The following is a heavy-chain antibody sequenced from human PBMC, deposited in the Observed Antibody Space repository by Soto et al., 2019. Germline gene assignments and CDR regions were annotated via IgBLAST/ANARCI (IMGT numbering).Heavy chain of an antibody. V-gene: IGHV3-21*06. CDR3: ARARVYATGPLDF. J-gene: IGHJ4*02. D-gene: IGHD6-13*01. CDR1: GFTFTSYT. CDR2: ISSSSGYI. Sequence: PGGSLRLSCAASGFTFTSYTMNWVRQAPGKGLEWVSSISSSSGYIYYADSMKGRVTISRDNAKNSLFLDMNSLTGEDTAVYYCARARVYATGPLDFWGQGTLVTVSS.